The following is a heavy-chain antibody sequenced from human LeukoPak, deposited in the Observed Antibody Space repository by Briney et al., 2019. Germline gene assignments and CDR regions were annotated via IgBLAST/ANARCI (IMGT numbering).Heavy chain of an antibody. Sequence: GESLKISCKGSGYTFTSYWIGWVRQMPGKGLEWMGIIYPGDSDIRYSPSFQGQVTISADKSISTAYLQWSSLKASDTAMYYCARLDTYYYDSSGPYVGDYWGQGTLVTVSS. CDR2: IYPGDSDI. J-gene: IGHJ4*02. CDR1: GYTFTSYW. CDR3: ARLDTYYYDSSGPYVGDY. V-gene: IGHV5-51*01. D-gene: IGHD3-22*01.